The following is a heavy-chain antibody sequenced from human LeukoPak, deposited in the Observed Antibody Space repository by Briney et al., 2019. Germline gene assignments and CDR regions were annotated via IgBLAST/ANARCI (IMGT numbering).Heavy chain of an antibody. CDR1: GFTFSSYS. Sequence: GGSLRLSCAASGFTFSSYSMNWVRQAPGKGLEWVSSISGSGGRTYYADSVKGRFTISRDNSKNTLYLQMNSLRAEETAAYYCAKGHIDDGGYYYFDYWGQGTLVTVSS. CDR3: AKGHIDDGGYYYFDY. J-gene: IGHJ4*02. V-gene: IGHV3-23*01. CDR2: ISGSGGRT. D-gene: IGHD3-22*01.